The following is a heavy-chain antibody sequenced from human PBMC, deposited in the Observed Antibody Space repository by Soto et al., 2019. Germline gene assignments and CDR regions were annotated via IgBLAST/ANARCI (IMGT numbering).Heavy chain of an antibody. J-gene: IGHJ6*02. V-gene: IGHV3-74*01. D-gene: IGHD4-17*01. CDR3: ARVAGDYPHYGMDV. CDR1: GFTFSTYW. CDR2: INSDGSTT. Sequence: GGSLRLSCAASGFTFSTYWMHWVRQAPGKGLVWVSRINSDGSTTNYADSVKGRFTISRDNAKNTLYLQMNSLRAGDTAVYYCARVAGDYPHYGMDVWGQGTTVTVSS.